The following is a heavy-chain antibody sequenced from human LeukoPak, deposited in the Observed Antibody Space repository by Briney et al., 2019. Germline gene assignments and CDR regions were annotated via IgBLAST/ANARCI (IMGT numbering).Heavy chain of an antibody. CDR3: ARWIYDSSGYYLGN. J-gene: IGHJ4*02. V-gene: IGHV3-7*05. CDR2: IKQDGSGK. CDR1: GFTFNNFW. Sequence: GGSLRLSCAASGFTFNNFWMSWVRQAPGKGLEWVANIKQDGSGKYYVDSVKGRFTISRDNSKNSLYLQMNSLRAEDTAVYYCARWIYDSSGYYLGNWGQGTLVTVSS. D-gene: IGHD3-22*01.